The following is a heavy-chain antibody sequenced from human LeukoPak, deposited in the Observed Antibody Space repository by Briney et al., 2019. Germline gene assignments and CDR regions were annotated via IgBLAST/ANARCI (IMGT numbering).Heavy chain of an antibody. Sequence: KPSETLSLTCTVSGGSVSSGSYYWSWIRQSPGKGLEWIGNIYYTGSTNYNPSLKSRVTISVDTSKNQFSLKLSSVTAADTAVYYCARGPPDGDYFDYWGQGTLVTVSS. CDR2: IYYTGST. D-gene: IGHD4-17*01. CDR1: GGSVSSGSYY. CDR3: ARGPPDGDYFDY. J-gene: IGHJ4*02. V-gene: IGHV4-61*01.